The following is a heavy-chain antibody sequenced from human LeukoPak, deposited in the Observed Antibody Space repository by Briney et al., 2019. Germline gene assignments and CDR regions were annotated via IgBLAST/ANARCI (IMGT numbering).Heavy chain of an antibody. CDR2: INHSGST. Sequence: SETLSLTCAVYGGSFSGYYWSWIRQPPGKGLEWIGEINHSGSTNYNPSLKSRVTISVGTSKNQFSLKLSSVTAADTAVYYCARKDIVVVPAAILYYGMDVWGQGTTVTVSS. V-gene: IGHV4-34*01. J-gene: IGHJ6*02. D-gene: IGHD2-2*02. CDR3: ARKDIVVVPAAILYYGMDV. CDR1: GGSFSGYY.